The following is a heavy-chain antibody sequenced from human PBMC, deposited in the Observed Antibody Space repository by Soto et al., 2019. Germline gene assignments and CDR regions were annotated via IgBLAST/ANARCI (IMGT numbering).Heavy chain of an antibody. D-gene: IGHD3-22*01. CDR1: GYTFTSYD. CDR2: MNPNSGNT. Sequence: WASVKVSCKASGYTFTSYDINWVRQATGQGLEWMGWMNPNSGNTGYAQKFQGRVTMTRNTSISTAYMELSSLRSEDTAVYYCARVEYYDSSGYYEAFDIWGQGTMVTVSS. J-gene: IGHJ3*02. V-gene: IGHV1-8*01. CDR3: ARVEYYDSSGYYEAFDI.